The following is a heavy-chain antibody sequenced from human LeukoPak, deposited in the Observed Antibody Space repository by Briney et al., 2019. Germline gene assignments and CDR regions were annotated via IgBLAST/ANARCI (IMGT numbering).Heavy chain of an antibody. Sequence: ASVKVSCKASGYTFTSYYTHWVRQAPGQGLEWMGIINPSGGSTSYAQKFQGRVTMTRDTSTSTVYMELGSLRSEDTAVYYCARDKEAGRGYSYGPQDYWGQGTLVTVSS. V-gene: IGHV1-46*01. CDR1: GYTFTSYY. CDR2: INPSGGST. J-gene: IGHJ4*02. CDR3: ARDKEAGRGYSYGPQDY. D-gene: IGHD5-18*01.